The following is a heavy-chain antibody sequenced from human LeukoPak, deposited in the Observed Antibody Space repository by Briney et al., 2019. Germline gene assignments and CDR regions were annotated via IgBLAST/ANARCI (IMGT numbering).Heavy chain of an antibody. CDR2: VYYSGST. J-gene: IGHJ3*02. CDR1: GGSISSYF. CDR3: ARVLDLSKRGLDAFDI. D-gene: IGHD3-16*01. V-gene: IGHV4-59*01. Sequence: SETLSLTCTVSGGSISSYFWSWIRQPPGKGLEWIGYVYYSGSTNYNPSLKSRVTISVDTSKKQFSLKRSSATAADTAVYYCARVLDLSKRGLDAFDIWGQGTMVTVSS.